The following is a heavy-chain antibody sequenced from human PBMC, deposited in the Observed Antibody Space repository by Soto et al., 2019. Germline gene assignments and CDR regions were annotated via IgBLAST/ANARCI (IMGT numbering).Heavy chain of an antibody. CDR1: GASISSDKW. CDR2: IYHSGST. Sequence: QVQLQESGPGLVKPSGTLSLTCAVSGASISSDKWWSWVRQPPGKGLEWIGEIYHSGSTNYIPSLKSRVSISVDTSKNLFSLKLNSVTAADTAVYYCARGGTGDLDYWGQGALVTVSS. D-gene: IGHD7-27*01. V-gene: IGHV4-4*02. CDR3: ARGGTGDLDY. J-gene: IGHJ4*02.